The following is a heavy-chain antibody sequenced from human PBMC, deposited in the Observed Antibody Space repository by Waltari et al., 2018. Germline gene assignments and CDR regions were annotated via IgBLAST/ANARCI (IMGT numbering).Heavy chain of an antibody. CDR2: IYTSGIT. CDR1: GGSISSGSYY. J-gene: IGHJ6*02. Sequence: QVQLQESGPGLVKPSQTLSLTCTVSGGSISSGSYYWSWIRQPAGKGLEWIGRIYTSGITNYNPSLKSRVTISVDTSKNQFSLKLSSVTAADTAVYYCARDTAMARYYYYGMDVWGQGTTVTVSS. V-gene: IGHV4-61*02. D-gene: IGHD5-18*01. CDR3: ARDTAMARYYYYGMDV.